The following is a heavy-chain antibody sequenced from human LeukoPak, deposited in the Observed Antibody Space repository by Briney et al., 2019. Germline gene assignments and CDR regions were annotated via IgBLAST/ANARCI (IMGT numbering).Heavy chain of an antibody. J-gene: IGHJ6*02. CDR1: GFTFSSYA. CDR2: ISGSGGST. CDR3: AKGNYDFWSGYSARMDV. V-gene: IGHV3-23*01. D-gene: IGHD3-3*01. Sequence: GGSLRLSCAASGFTFSSYAMSWVRQAPGKGPEWVSAISGSGGSTYYADSVKGRFTISRDNSKNTLYLQMNSLRAEDTAVYYCAKGNYDFWSGYSARMDVWGQGTTVTVSS.